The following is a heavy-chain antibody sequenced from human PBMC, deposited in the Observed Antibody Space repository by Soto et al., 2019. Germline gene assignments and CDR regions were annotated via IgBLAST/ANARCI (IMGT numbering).Heavy chain of an antibody. CDR2: IKQDGSEK. CDR3: ARDSGTDSSSWYGGRWFDP. V-gene: IGHV3-7*01. CDR1: GFTFSSYW. Sequence: GGSLRLSCAASGFTFSSYWMSWVRQAPGKGLEWVANIKQDGSEKYYVDSVKGRFTISRDNAKNSLYLQMNSLRAEDTAVYYCARDSGTDSSSWYGGRWFDPWGQGTLVTVSS. D-gene: IGHD6-13*01. J-gene: IGHJ5*02.